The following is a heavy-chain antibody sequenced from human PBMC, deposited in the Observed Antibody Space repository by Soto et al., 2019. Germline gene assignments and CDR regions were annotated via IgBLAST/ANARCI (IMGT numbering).Heavy chain of an antibody. V-gene: IGHV3-23*01. CDR3: AKNGDFWSWGMDV. D-gene: IGHD3-3*01. CDR1: GFTFSTYA. CDR2: ISSTGDGT. Sequence: GGSLRLSCAAPGFTFSTYAMTWVRQAPGKGLEWVSIISSTGDGTYYADSVKGRFTISRDNSQRTLNLQMNSLRAEDTAVYYCAKNGDFWSWGMDVWGQGTTVTVYS. J-gene: IGHJ6*02.